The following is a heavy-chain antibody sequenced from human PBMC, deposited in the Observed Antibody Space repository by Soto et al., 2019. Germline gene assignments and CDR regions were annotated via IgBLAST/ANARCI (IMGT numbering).Heavy chain of an antibody. J-gene: IGHJ6*02. D-gene: IGHD5-18*01. Sequence: ASVKVSCKASGYTFTGYYMHWVRQAPGQGLEWMGWINPNSGGTNYAQKFQGRVTMTRDTSISTAYMELSRLRSDDTAVYYCARVPLTGYSYLGYYGMDVWGQGTTVTVSS. CDR1: GYTFTGYY. CDR3: ARVPLTGYSYLGYYGMDV. V-gene: IGHV1-2*02. CDR2: INPNSGGT.